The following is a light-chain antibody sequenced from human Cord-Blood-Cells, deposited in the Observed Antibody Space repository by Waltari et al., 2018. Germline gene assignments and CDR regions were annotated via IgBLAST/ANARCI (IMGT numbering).Light chain of an antibody. Sequence: DIQMTQSPSSLSASVGDRVTITCRASQSISSYLNWYQQKPGKAPKLLIYAASSLQSGVPSRFSGSGSGTDFTLTINSLQPEDFATYYCQQSYSTLPITFGPGTKVDIK. CDR2: AAS. CDR1: QSISSY. CDR3: QQSYSTLPIT. J-gene: IGKJ3*01. V-gene: IGKV1-39*01.